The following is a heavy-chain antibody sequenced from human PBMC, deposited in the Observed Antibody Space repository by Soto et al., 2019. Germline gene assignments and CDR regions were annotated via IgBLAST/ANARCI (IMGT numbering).Heavy chain of an antibody. D-gene: IGHD2-8*01. CDR1: GGSISDYY. V-gene: IGHV4-59*12. CDR2: IYYTGST. J-gene: IGHJ4*02. Sequence: PSETLSLTCTVSGGSISDYYWSWIRQPPGKGLEWIGYIYYTGSTNYNPSLKSRVTISVDTSKNQFSLKLSSVTAADTAVYYCARVKSVIVLMVYSFDYWGQGTLVTVSS. CDR3: ARVKSVIVLMVYSFDY.